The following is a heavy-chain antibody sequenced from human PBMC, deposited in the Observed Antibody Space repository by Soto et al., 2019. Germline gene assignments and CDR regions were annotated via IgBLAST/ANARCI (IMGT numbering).Heavy chain of an antibody. Sequence: SETLSLTCTVSGGPISSYYWSWIRQPPGKGLEWIGYIYYSGSTNYNPSLKSRVTLSVDTSKNQFSLKLTSVTASDTAVYYCARVPDFRG. CDR1: GGPISSYY. V-gene: IGHV4-59*12. CDR3: ARVPDF. D-gene: IGHD2-2*01. CDR2: IYYSGST. J-gene: IGHJ3*01.